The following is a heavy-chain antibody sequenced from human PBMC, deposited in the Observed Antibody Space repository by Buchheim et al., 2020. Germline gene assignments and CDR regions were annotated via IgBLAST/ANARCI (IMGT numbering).Heavy chain of an antibody. V-gene: IGHV3-33*08. D-gene: IGHD5-18*01. Sequence: VQLLESGGGLVQPGGSLRLSCAASGFTFSSYAMSWVRQAPGKGLEWVAVIWYDGSNKYYADSVKGRFTISRDNSKNTLYLQMNSLRAEDTAVYYCARGSDTALLGYMDVWGKGTT. CDR2: IWYDGSNK. CDR3: ARGSDTALLGYMDV. J-gene: IGHJ6*03. CDR1: GFTFSSYA.